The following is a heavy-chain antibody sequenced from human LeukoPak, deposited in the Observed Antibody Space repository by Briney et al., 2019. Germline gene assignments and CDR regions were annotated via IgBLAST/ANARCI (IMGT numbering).Heavy chain of an antibody. CDR3: ARVSDSGGLDV. CDR2: IYTSGST. D-gene: IGHD3-16*01. Sequence: PSETLSLTCTVSGYSISSGSYYWSWIRQPAGKGLEWIGRIYTSGSTNYNPSLKSRVTISVDTSKNQFSLKLSSVTAADTAVYYCARVSDSGGLDVWGQGTTVTVSS. CDR1: GYSISSGSYY. V-gene: IGHV4-61*02. J-gene: IGHJ6*02.